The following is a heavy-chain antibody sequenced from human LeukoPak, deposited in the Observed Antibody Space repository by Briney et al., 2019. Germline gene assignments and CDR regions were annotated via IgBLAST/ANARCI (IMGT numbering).Heavy chain of an antibody. CDR1: GGSISSYY. CDR3: ARDLGIAAADTPFDY. J-gene: IGHJ4*02. D-gene: IGHD6-13*01. Sequence: SETLSLTCTVSGGSISSYYWSWTRQPAGKGLEWIGRIYTSGSTNYNPSLKSRVTMSVDTSKNQFSLKLSSVTAADTAVYHCARDLGIAAADTPFDYWGQGTLVTVSS. CDR2: IYTSGST. V-gene: IGHV4-4*07.